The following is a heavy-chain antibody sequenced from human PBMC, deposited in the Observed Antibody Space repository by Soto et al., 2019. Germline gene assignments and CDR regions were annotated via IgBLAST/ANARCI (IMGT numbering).Heavy chain of an antibody. CDR1: GFTVSSHY. Sequence: EVQLVESGGDLVQPGGSLRLSCAASGFTVSSHYMNWVRQAPGKGLEWVSLIQSGGSTFYADSVKGRFTISRDNSKNTLFLQMNSLRVEDTAMYYCSRDDVYCSGGSCYGVPMDFWGRGTTVTVSS. CDR2: IQSGGST. V-gene: IGHV3-66*01. CDR3: SRDDVYCSGGSCYGVPMDF. J-gene: IGHJ6*03. D-gene: IGHD2-15*01.